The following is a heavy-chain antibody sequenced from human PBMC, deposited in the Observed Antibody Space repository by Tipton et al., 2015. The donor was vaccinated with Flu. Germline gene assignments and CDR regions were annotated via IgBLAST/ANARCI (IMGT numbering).Heavy chain of an antibody. CDR2: MSHSGRT. D-gene: IGHD3-10*01. CDR1: GYSINSGYS. J-gene: IGHJ4*02. V-gene: IGHV4-38-2*01. Sequence: TLSLTCAVSGYSINSGYSWGWIRQPPGKGLEWIGSMSHSGRTYYNPSLKSRVTISADTWKTQFSLKLGSVTAADTAVFYCARLTYYYGSGTSDCWGQGTLLTVSS. CDR3: ARLTYYYGSGTSDC.